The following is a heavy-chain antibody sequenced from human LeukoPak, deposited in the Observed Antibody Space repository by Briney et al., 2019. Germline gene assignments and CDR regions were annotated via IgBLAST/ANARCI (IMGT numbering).Heavy chain of an antibody. CDR1: GYTLTEKA. J-gene: IGHJ4*02. V-gene: IGHV1-24*01. Sequence: GASVKVSCKLSGYTLTEKAMHWVRQTPGRGPEWMGSFDPEDGQTLYAQKFQGRVSMTEDTSTDTIYMELSRLRFEDTAVYYCATVKVVAAAMAWYFDSWGQGTLVTVSS. D-gene: IGHD2-2*01. CDR2: FDPEDGQT. CDR3: ATVKVVAAAMAWYFDS.